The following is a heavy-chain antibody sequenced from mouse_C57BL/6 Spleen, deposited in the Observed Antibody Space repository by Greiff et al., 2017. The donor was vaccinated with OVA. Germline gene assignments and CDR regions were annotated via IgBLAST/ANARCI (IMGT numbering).Heavy chain of an antibody. Sequence: ESGPGLVKPSQSLSLTCSVTGYSITSGYYWNWIRQFPGNKLEWMGYISYDGSNNYNPSLKNRISITRDTSKNQFFLKLNSVTTEDTATYYCARGGYGSRDAMDYWGQGTSVTVSS. CDR1: GYSITSGYY. D-gene: IGHD1-1*01. V-gene: IGHV3-6*01. J-gene: IGHJ4*01. CDR3: ARGGYGSRDAMDY. CDR2: ISYDGSN.